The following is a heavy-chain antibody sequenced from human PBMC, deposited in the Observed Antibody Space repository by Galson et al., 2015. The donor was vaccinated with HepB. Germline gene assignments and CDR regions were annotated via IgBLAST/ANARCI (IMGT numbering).Heavy chain of an antibody. CDR3: ARGSNTGWWLDY. J-gene: IGHJ4*02. CDR2: INPGTGDT. CDR1: GYVFTSYA. D-gene: IGHD6-19*01. Sequence: SVKVSCKASGYVFTSYAMHWVRQAPGQRLEWMGWINPGTGDTKYSQEFQGRITFTRDTSASTAYMELSSLRSEDTGLYYCARGSNTGWWLDYWGQGTLVTVSS. V-gene: IGHV1-3*01.